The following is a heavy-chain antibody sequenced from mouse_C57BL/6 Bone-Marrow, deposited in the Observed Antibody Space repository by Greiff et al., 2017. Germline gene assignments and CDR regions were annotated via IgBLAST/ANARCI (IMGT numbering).Heavy chain of an antibody. V-gene: IGHV5-4*01. CDR2: ISDGGSYT. D-gene: IGHD1-1*01. Sequence: EVKLVESGGGLVKPGGSLKLSCAASGFTFSSYAMSWVRQTPEKRLEWVATISDGGSYTYYPDNVKGRFTISRDNAKNNLYLQMSHLKSEDTAMYYCARDPYYGSSPWFAFWGQGTLVTVSA. CDR1: GFTFSSYA. CDR3: ARDPYYGSSPWFAF. J-gene: IGHJ3*01.